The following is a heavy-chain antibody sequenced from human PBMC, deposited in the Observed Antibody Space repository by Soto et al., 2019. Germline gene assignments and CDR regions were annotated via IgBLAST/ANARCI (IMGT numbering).Heavy chain of an antibody. CDR3: AKALSSYGNYYYGMDV. CDR1: GFTFGSYA. D-gene: IGHD5-18*01. CDR2: ISGSGGST. Sequence: GGSLRLSCAASGFTFGSYAMTWVRQAPGKGLEWVSSISGSGGSTYNADSVKGRFTISRDNSRNTLYLQMNSLRAEDTAVYFCAKALSSYGNYYYGMDVWGQGTTVTVSS. V-gene: IGHV3-23*01. J-gene: IGHJ6*02.